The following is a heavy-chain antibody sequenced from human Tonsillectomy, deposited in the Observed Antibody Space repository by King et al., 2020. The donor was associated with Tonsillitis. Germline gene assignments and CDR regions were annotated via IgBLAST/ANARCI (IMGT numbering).Heavy chain of an antibody. CDR1: GFTFSSYW. J-gene: IGHJ4*02. CDR2: INSDGRST. CDR3: VTADKVNSGPDSPSGLY. V-gene: IGHV3-74*01. Sequence: VQLVESGGGLVQPGGSLRLSCAASGFTFSSYWMHWVRQAPGKGLVWVSCINSDGRSTSYADSVKGRFTLSRDNDKNTLYLPMNSLRVEDTAVYYCVTADKVNSGPDSPSGLYWGQGTLVTVSS. D-gene: IGHD5-12*01.